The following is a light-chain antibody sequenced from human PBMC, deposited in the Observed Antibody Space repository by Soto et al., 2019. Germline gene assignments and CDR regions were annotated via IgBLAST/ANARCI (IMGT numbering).Light chain of an antibody. J-gene: IGLJ1*01. V-gene: IGLV2-14*03. CDR3: SSYTSSTTEV. CDR2: DVS. CDR1: SSDVGGYIY. Sequence: QSALTQPASVSGSPGQSITISCTGTSSDVGGYIYVSWFQQHPGKAPKLMIYDVSNRPSGVSNRFSGSKSGNTASLTISGLQAEDEADYYCSSYTSSTTEVFGTGTKLTVL.